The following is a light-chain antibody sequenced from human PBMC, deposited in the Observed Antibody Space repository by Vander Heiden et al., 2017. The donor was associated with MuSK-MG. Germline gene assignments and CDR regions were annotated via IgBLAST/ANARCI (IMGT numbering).Light chain of an antibody. J-gene: IGKJ1*01. Sequence: EMVLTQSPATLSLSPGESTTLSCRASENVNNGYLAWYQQKPGQAPRLLIYGASSRATGIPDRFSGSGSGTDFTLTISRLEPEDFAVYYCQQYDDSPWTFGLGTKVAIK. CDR2: GAS. CDR3: QQYDDSPWT. V-gene: IGKV3-20*01. CDR1: ENVNNGY.